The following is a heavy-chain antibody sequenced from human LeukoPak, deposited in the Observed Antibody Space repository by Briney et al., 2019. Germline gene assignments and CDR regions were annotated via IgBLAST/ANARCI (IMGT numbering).Heavy chain of an antibody. CDR1: GDSIGSYY. CDR3: ATGYSRTWDYFDY. Sequence: SETLSLTCTVSGDSIGSYYWSWIRQRPGKGLEWIGYIYHSGSTNYNPSLKSRVTISADTSKDQFSLKLASVTAADTAVSYCATGYSRTWDYFDYCGQGTLVTVSS. V-gene: IGHV4-59*01. CDR2: IYHSGST. J-gene: IGHJ4*02. D-gene: IGHD6-13*01.